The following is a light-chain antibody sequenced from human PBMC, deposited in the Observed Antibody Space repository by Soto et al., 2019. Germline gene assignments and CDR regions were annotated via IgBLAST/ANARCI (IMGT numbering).Light chain of an antibody. CDR2: DVS. V-gene: IGLV2-11*01. CDR1: SSDVRGYNY. CDR3: CSYAGSYTPHVV. J-gene: IGLJ2*01. Sequence: QSALTQPRSVSGSPGQSVTISCTGTSSDVRGYNYVSWYQQHPGKAPKLMIYDVSKRPSGVPDRFSGSKSGNTASLTISGLQAEDEDDYYCCSYAGSYTPHVVFGGGTKLTVL.